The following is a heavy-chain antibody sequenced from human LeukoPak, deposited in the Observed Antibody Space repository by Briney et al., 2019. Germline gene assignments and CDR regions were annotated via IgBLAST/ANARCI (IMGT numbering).Heavy chain of an antibody. V-gene: IGHV3-13*01. Sequence: PGGSLRLSCAGSGFSFSSYDMLWVHQATGKGLEWVSAIGSGGDTYYAGSVKGRFTISRESAKNSFYLQMNSLSAGDKAVYFCARAVAGTDEIDSWGQGTLVPVSS. J-gene: IGHJ4*02. CDR2: IGSGGDT. CDR1: GFSFSSYD. CDR3: ARAVAGTDEIDS. D-gene: IGHD6-19*01.